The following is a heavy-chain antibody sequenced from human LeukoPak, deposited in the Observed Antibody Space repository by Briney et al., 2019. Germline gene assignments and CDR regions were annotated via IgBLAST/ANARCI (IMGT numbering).Heavy chain of an antibody. J-gene: IGHJ4*02. V-gene: IGHV3-7*03. Sequence: GGSLSLSCAASGSIFSCCWMAWVRQAPGKGLEWVAHMKEDGSETYYVGSEKGRFTSSRDNTRSALYLQMNSLKVEDTAVYYCARVRPGGHFDSWGQGTLVTVSS. D-gene: IGHD3-16*01. CDR1: GSIFSCCW. CDR2: MKEDGSET. CDR3: ARVRPGGHFDS.